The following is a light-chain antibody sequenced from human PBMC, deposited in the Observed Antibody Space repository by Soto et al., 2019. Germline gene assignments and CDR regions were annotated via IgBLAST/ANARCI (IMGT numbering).Light chain of an antibody. V-gene: IGKV3-15*01. CDR1: QSVRRD. Sequence: VMTQSPATLSVSPGERATLSCRASQSVRRDLAWYQQKPGQTPRLFIYAASNRATGVPARFSGSGSGTEFTLTISSLQSEGFAVYWWQQYTYWPPTFGQGTKVEVK. J-gene: IGKJ1*01. CDR3: QQYTYWPPT. CDR2: AAS.